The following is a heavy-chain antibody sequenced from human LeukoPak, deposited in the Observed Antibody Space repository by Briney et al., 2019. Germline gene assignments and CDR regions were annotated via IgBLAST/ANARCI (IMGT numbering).Heavy chain of an antibody. J-gene: IGHJ2*01. V-gene: IGHV1-24*01. D-gene: IGHD4/OR15-4a*01. CDR1: GYTLTELS. CDR3: ATAGKVPNWYFDL. Sequence: GASVKVSCKVSGYTLTELSMHWVRQAPGKGLEWMGGFDPEDGETIHAQKFQGRVTMTEDTSTDTAYMELSSLRSEDTAVYYCATAGKVPNWYFDLWGRGTLVTVSS. CDR2: FDPEDGET.